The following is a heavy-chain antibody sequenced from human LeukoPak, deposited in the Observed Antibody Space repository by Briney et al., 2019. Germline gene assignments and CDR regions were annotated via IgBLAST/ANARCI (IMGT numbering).Heavy chain of an antibody. Sequence: GGSLRLSCAASGFTFSSYWMSWVRQAPGKGLEWVANIKQDGSEKYYVDSVKGRFTISRDNAKNSLYLQMNSLRAEDTAVYYCARGMFTFGGVIAFIDYWGERTLVTVAS. CDR3: ARGMFTFGGVIAFIDY. J-gene: IGHJ4*02. CDR1: GFTFSSYW. V-gene: IGHV3-7*01. D-gene: IGHD3-16*02. CDR2: IKQDGSEK.